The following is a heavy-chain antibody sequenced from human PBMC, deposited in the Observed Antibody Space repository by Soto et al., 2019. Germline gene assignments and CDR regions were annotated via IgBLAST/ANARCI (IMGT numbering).Heavy chain of an antibody. CDR2: MNPNSGNT. CDR3: ATGYSNHYYYYMDV. CDR1: GYTFTSYD. D-gene: IGHD4-4*01. V-gene: IGHV1-8*01. J-gene: IGHJ6*03. Sequence: ASVKVSCKASGYTFTSYDINWVRQATGQGLEWMGWMNPNSGNTGYAQKFRGRVTMTRNTPISTAYMELSSLRSEDTAVYYCATGYSNHYYYYMDVWGKGTTVTVSS.